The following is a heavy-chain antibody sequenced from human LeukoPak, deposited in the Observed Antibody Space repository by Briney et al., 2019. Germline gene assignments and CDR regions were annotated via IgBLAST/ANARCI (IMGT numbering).Heavy chain of an antibody. V-gene: IGHV3-23*01. CDR3: AKKEVYYYGSGSDYFDY. Sequence: GGSLRLSCAASGFTFSSYAMSWVRQAPGKGLEWVSAISGSGGSTYYADSVKGRFTISRDNSKNTLYLQMNSLRAEDTAVYYCAKKEVYYYGSGSDYFDYWGQGTLVTVSS. J-gene: IGHJ4*02. CDR2: ISGSGGST. CDR1: GFTFSSYA. D-gene: IGHD3-10*01.